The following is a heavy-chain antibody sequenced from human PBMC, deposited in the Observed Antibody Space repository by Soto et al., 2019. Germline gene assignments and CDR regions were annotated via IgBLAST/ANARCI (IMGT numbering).Heavy chain of an antibody. Sequence: PGGSFRLSCAASGFTFSNYWMSWVRQAPGKGLEWVANIKEDGSQKYYVDSVKGRFTISRDNAKNSLYLQMSSLRAEDAAVYYCARDQWWEFPFDYWGQGTLVTVSS. V-gene: IGHV3-7*01. J-gene: IGHJ4*02. CDR3: ARDQWWEFPFDY. CDR1: GFTFSNYW. CDR2: IKEDGSQK. D-gene: IGHD2-15*01.